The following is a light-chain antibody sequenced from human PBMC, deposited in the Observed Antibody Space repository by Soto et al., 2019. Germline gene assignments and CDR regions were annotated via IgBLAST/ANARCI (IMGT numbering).Light chain of an antibody. CDR2: AAS. CDR3: QQSYSRVT. V-gene: IGKV1-39*01. CDR1: QTISRY. Sequence: DIQMTQSPSSLSASVGDTVTITSRASQTISRYLSWYQQELGKAPKLLIYAASRLQTGVPPRFTGSGSGTDFTLTISGLQPEDFATYYCQQSYSRVTFGQGTKVDIK. J-gene: IGKJ1*01.